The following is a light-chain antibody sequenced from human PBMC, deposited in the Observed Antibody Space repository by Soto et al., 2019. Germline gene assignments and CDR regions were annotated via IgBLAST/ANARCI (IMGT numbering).Light chain of an antibody. CDR1: QSVSSH. Sequence: EIVLTQSPATLSFSSGERATLGCRASQSVSSHLAWFQQRPGQAPRLLIYDASNRATGIPARFSGRGSGTDFTLTISSLEPEDFAVYYCQQRSSAITFGQGTRLEIK. V-gene: IGKV3-11*01. CDR3: QQRSSAIT. J-gene: IGKJ5*01. CDR2: DAS.